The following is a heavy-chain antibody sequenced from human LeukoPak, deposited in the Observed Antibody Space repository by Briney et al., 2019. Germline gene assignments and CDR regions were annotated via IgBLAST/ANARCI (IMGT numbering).Heavy chain of an antibody. J-gene: IGHJ4*02. D-gene: IGHD3-10*01. CDR3: ANQRGGF. Sequence: PGGSLRLSCAASGSIFSSYPMSWVRQAPGKGLEWVSAISGTAENTYYADSVKGRFSISRDNSRNTVHLQMNSLRPEDTAVYYCANQRGGFWGRGTLVTVSS. V-gene: IGHV3-23*01. CDR1: GSIFSSYP. CDR2: ISGTAENT.